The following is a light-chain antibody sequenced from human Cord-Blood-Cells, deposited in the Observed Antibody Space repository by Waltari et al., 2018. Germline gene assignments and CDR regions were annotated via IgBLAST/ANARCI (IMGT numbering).Light chain of an antibody. CDR1: QLGDKY. CDR2: QDS. J-gene: IGLJ2*01. CDR3: QAWDSSTAVV. V-gene: IGLV3-1*01. Sequence: SYELTQPPSVSVSPGQTASITCSGDQLGDKYPCWYQQTPGQSPVLVIYQDSKRPSGIPERFSGSNSGNTATLTISGTQAMDEADYYCQAWDSSTAVVFGGGTKLTVL.